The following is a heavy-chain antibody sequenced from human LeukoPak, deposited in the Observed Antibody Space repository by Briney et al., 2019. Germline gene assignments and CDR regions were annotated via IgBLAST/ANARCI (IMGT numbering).Heavy chain of an antibody. CDR1: GGSFSGYY. J-gene: IGHJ5*02. CDR2: INHSGST. D-gene: IGHD2-15*01. V-gene: IGHV4-34*01. Sequence: SETLSLTCAVYGGSFSGYYWSWIRQPPGKGLEWIGEINHSGSTNYNPSLKSRVTISVDTSKNQFSLKLSSVTAADTAVYYCARGREIVVVAATPNLNWFDPWGRGTLVTVSS. CDR3: ARGREIVVVAATPNLNWFDP.